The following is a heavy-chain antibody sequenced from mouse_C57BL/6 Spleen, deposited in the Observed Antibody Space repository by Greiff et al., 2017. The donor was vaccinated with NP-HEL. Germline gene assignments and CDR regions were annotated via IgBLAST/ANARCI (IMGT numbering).Heavy chain of an antibody. CDR2: INYDGSST. J-gene: IGHJ2*01. CDR3: ARDTQLVYFDY. CDR1: GFTFSDYY. D-gene: IGHD4-1*02. V-gene: IGHV5-16*01. Sequence: EVKLVESEGGLVQPGSSMKLSCTASGFTFSDYYMAWVRQVPEKGLEWVANINYDGSSTYYLDSLKSRFIISRDNAKNILYLQMSSLKSEDTATYYCARDTQLVYFDYWGQGTTLTVSS.